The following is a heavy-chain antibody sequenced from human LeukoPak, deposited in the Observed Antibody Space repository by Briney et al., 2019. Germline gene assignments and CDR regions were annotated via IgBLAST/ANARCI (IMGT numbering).Heavy chain of an antibody. CDR2: TSAGGDIT. D-gene: IGHD6-19*01. CDR1: GFTFSDHA. J-gene: IGHJ6*02. CDR3: AKVESSGWYGYYYGMDV. V-gene: IGHV3-23*01. Sequence: GGSLRLSCAASGFTFSDHAMTWVRQTLAKGLESVSSTSAGGDITHYAESVKGRFTISRDNSKSTLYLQMNSLRAEDTAVYYCAKVESSGWYGYYYGMDVWGQGTTVTVSS.